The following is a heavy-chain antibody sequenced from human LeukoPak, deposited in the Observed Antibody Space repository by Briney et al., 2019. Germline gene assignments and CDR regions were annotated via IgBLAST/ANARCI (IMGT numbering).Heavy chain of an antibody. D-gene: IGHD1-26*01. V-gene: IGHV3-48*01. CDR2: ISSSSSTI. CDR1: GFTVSSNY. CDR3: ARGMSGSYPTPFDY. J-gene: IGHJ4*02. Sequence: GGSLRLSCAASGFTVSSNYMSRVRQAPGKGLEWVSYISSSSSTIYYADSVKGRFTISRDNAKNSLCLQMNSLRAEDTAVYYCARGMSGSYPTPFDYWGQGTLVTVSS.